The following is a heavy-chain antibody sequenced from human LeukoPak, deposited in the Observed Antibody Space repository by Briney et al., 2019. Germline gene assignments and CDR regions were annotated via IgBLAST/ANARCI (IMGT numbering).Heavy chain of an antibody. CDR1: GFSFSSYA. Sequence: GGSLRLSCAASGFSFSSYAMSWVRQAPGKGLEWVSYISSGGSTIYYADSVKGRFTISRDNAKNSLYLQMNSLRAEDTAVYYCARQGKNAFDIWGQGTMVTVSS. CDR3: ARQGKNAFDI. J-gene: IGHJ3*02. CDR2: ISSGGSTI. V-gene: IGHV3-48*01.